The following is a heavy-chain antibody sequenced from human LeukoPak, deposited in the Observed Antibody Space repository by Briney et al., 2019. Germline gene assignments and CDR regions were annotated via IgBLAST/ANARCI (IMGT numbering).Heavy chain of an antibody. CDR1: GFTFTNYA. CDR2: IVGSGGAT. Sequence: GGSLRLSCAASGFTFTNYAMSWVRQAPGKGLERASAIVGSGGATFYADSVKGRFTISRDNSKNTVFLQMNSLRAEDTAVYYCAKARLSTGWAYNDYWGPGTLVTVSS. CDR3: AKARLSTGWAYNDY. J-gene: IGHJ4*02. D-gene: IGHD6-19*01. V-gene: IGHV3-23*01.